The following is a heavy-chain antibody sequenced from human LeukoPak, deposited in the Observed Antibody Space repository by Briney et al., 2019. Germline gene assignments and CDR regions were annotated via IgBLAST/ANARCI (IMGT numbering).Heavy chain of an antibody. Sequence: ASVKVSCKASGYTFTSYDINWVRQATGQGLEWMGWMNPNSGNTGYAQKFQGRVTITRNTSISTAYMELSSLRSEDTAVYYCARPYYSSGWFNRDNWFDPWGQGTLVTVSS. CDR3: ARPYYSSGWFNRDNWFDP. J-gene: IGHJ5*02. CDR1: GYTFTSYD. D-gene: IGHD6-19*01. V-gene: IGHV1-8*01. CDR2: MNPNSGNT.